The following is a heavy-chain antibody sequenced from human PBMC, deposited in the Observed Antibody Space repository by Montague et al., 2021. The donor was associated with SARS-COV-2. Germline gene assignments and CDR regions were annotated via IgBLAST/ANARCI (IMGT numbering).Heavy chain of an antibody. J-gene: IGHJ6*03. D-gene: IGHD3-3*01. CDR1: GGSISSYY. CDR2: IYYSGST. V-gene: IGHV4-59*01. CDR3: AGTYYALWSGFIHYYYMGV. Sequence: SETLSLTCTVSGGSISSYYWSWIRQPPGKGLEWIGYIYYSGSTNYNPSLKSRVTISVDTSKNQFSLKLSSVTAADTAVYYCAGTYYALWSGFIHYYYMGVWGKGTTVTVSS.